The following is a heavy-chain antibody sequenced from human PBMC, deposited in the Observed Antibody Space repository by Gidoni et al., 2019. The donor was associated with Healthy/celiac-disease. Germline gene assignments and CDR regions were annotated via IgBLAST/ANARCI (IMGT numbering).Heavy chain of an antibody. V-gene: IGHV4-59*08. CDR3: ARGGFTNFDY. J-gene: IGHJ4*02. CDR1: GGSISSYY. D-gene: IGHD3-16*01. CDR2: IYYSGST. Sequence: QVQLQESGPGLVKPSETLSLTCTVSGGSISSYYWSWIRQPPGKGLEWIGYIYYSGSTNYNPSLKSRVTISVDTSKNQFSLKLSSVTAADTAVYYCARGGFTNFDYWGQGTLVTVSS.